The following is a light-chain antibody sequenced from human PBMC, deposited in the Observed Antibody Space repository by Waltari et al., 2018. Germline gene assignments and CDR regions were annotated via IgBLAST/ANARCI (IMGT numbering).Light chain of an antibody. V-gene: IGKV3-15*01. Sequence: EIVMTQSPASLSLSPGERATLSCRASQSVTTNLAWYQQKPGQAPRLLIYGASTRAAGIPVRFSGSGSGTEFTLTVSGLQSEDFAIYYCQQYTDWPPWTFGQGTKVEIK. CDR2: GAS. CDR3: QQYTDWPPWT. CDR1: QSVTTN. J-gene: IGKJ1*01.